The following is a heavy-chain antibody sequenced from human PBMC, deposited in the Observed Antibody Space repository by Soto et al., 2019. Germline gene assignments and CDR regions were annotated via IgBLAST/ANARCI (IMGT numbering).Heavy chain of an antibody. CDR1: GYSFTSYW. D-gene: IGHD7-27*01. CDR3: AISLCETLFWGSYNAFDI. J-gene: IGHJ3*02. Sequence: GESLKISCKGSGYSFTSYWIGWVRQMPGKGLEWMGIIYPGDSDTRYSPSFQGQVTISADKSISTAYLQWSSLKASDTAMYYCAISLCETLFWGSYNAFDIWGQGTMVTVSS. V-gene: IGHV5-51*01. CDR2: IYPGDSDT.